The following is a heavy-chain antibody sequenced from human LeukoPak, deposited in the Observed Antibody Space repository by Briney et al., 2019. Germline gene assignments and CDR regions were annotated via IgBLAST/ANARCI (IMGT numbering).Heavy chain of an antibody. V-gene: IGHV4-59*01. CDR2: IYYSGST. CDR1: GGSISSYY. J-gene: IGHJ6*02. CDR3: ARPSSSSWYSADYYYYGMDA. Sequence: SETLSLTCSVSGGSISSYYWSWIRQPPGKGLEWIGYIYYSGSTNYNPSLKSRVTISLDMSKNQFSLKLSSVTAADTAVYYCARPSSSSWYSADYYYYGMDAWGQGTTVTVSS. D-gene: IGHD6-13*01.